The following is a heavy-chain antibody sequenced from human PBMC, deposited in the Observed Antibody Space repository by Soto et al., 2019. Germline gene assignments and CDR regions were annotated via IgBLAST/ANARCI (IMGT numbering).Heavy chain of an antibody. CDR2: ISNDGSNK. Sequence: GGSLRLSCAASGFSFSTYGMHWVRQAPGKGLEWVAFISNDGSNKYYADSVKGRFTISRDNSKNTLFLQMTSLGAEDTAVYYCAKGGYTFAYEWGQGTLVTVSS. D-gene: IGHD5-18*01. CDR1: GFSFSTYG. J-gene: IGHJ4*02. V-gene: IGHV3-30*18. CDR3: AKGGYTFAYE.